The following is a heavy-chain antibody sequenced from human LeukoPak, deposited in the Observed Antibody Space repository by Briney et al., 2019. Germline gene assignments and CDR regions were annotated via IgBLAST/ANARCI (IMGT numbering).Heavy chain of an antibody. CDR3: ARLPDDYGDYKYFQH. J-gene: IGHJ1*01. CDR2: ISSSSSYI. Sequence: GGSLRLSCAASGFTFSSYSMNWVRQAPGKGLEWVSSISSSSSYIYYADSVKGRFTISRDNAKNSLYLQMNSLRAEDTAVYYCARLPDDYGDYKYFQHWGQGTLVTVSS. V-gene: IGHV3-21*01. CDR1: GFTFSSYS. D-gene: IGHD4-17*01.